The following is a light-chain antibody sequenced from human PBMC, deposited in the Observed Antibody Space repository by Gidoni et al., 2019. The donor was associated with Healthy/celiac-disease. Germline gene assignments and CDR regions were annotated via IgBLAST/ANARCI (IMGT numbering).Light chain of an antibody. V-gene: IGKV3-20*01. Sequence: EMMLTQSPGTLSLSPGERATLSCRASQSVSSSYLAWYQQKHGQAPRLLIYGASSRASGIPDRFSCSGSGTDFTLTISRLEPEDFAVYYCQQYGSSPPMYTFGQGTKLEIK. CDR1: QSVSSSY. J-gene: IGKJ2*01. CDR3: QQYGSSPPMYT. CDR2: GAS.